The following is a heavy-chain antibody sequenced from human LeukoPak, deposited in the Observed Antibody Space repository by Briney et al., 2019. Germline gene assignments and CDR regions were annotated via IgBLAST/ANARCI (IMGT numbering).Heavy chain of an antibody. CDR1: GGSFSGYY. D-gene: IGHD2-2*01. J-gene: IGHJ5*02. Sequence: SETLSLTCAVYGGSFSGYYWSWIRQPPGKGLEWIGEINHSGSTNYNPSLKSRVTISVDTSKNQFSLRLISVTAADTAVYYCARDQLYCSSSSCRNLGWFDPWGQGTLVTVSS. CDR3: ARDQLYCSSSSCRNLGWFDP. V-gene: IGHV4-34*01. CDR2: INHSGST.